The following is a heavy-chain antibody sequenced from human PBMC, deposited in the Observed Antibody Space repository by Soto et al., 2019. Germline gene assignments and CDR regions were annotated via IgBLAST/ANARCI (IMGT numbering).Heavy chain of an antibody. CDR1: GGSFSGYY. V-gene: IGHV4-34*01. J-gene: IGHJ5*02. CDR3: WGYCSSTSCYSGNNWFDP. CDR2: VNHSGST. D-gene: IGHD2-2*01. Sequence: SETLSLTCAVYGGSFSGYYWSWIRQPPGKGLEWIGEVNHSGSTNYNPSLKSRVTISVDTSKNQFSLKLSSVTAADTAVYYCWGYCSSTSCYSGNNWFDPWGQGTLVTVS.